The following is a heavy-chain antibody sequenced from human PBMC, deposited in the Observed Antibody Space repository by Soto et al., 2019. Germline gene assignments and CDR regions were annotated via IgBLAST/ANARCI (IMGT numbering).Heavy chain of an antibody. J-gene: IGHJ4*02. D-gene: IGHD3-10*01. CDR3: ASRYYYGSGSYLYYFDY. V-gene: IGHV1-69*02. Sequence: QVQLVQSGAEVKKPGSSVKVSCKASGGTFSSYTISWVRQAPGQGLEWMGRIIPILGIANYAQKFQGRVTITADKSTSTAYMALSSLRSEDTAVYYCASRYYYGSGSYLYYFDYWGQGTLVTVSS. CDR2: IIPILGIA. CDR1: GGTFSSYT.